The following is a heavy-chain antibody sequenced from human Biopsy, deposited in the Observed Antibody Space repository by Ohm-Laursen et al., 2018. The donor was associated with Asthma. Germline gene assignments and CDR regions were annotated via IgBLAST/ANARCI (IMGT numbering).Heavy chain of an antibody. CDR2: ISFYGTNR. D-gene: IGHD1-26*01. J-gene: IGHJ4*02. CDR3: AKEVFPGWELRRGPDS. V-gene: IGHV3-30*18. CDR1: GFSFSKYG. Sequence: SLRLSCTASGFSFSKYGMHWVRQAPGKGLDGVAVISFYGTNRKYTDSVKGRFTISRDNSRNTQHLEMNSLRAEDTAVYFCAKEVFPGWELRRGPDSWGQGTLVTVSS.